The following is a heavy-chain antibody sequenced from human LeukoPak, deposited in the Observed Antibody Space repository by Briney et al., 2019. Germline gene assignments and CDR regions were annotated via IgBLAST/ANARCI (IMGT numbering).Heavy chain of an antibody. D-gene: IGHD3-22*01. CDR3: ARGGTKDYFDSSGAFDY. Sequence: PSETLSLTCAVYGGSFSGYYWSWIHQPPGKGREWIGEINHSGSTNYNPSLRSRVTISVDTSKNQFSLKLNSVTAADTAVYYCARGGTKDYFDSSGAFDYWGQGTLVTVSS. V-gene: IGHV4-34*01. CDR1: GGSFSGYY. CDR2: INHSGST. J-gene: IGHJ4*02.